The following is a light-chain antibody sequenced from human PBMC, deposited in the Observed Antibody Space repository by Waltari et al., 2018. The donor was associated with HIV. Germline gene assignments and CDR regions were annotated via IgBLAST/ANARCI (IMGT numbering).Light chain of an antibody. CDR2: CAS. CDR3: QQYYSTPYT. V-gene: IGKV4-1*01. J-gene: IGKJ2*01. Sequence: DIVMTQSPDSLAVSLGERATINCKSSQSVLYSSHNKNYLAWYQQKPGQPPKLLIYCASTRESGVPDRFSGSGSGTDFTLTISSLQAEDVAVYYCQQYYSTPYTFGQGTKLEIK. CDR1: QSVLYSSHNKNY.